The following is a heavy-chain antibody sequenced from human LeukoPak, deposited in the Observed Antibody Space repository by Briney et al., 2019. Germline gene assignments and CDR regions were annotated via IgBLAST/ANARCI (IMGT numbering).Heavy chain of an antibody. D-gene: IGHD5-24*01. CDR2: IYPDDPDT. V-gene: IGHV5-51*01. Sequence: GESLKISCKGSGYSFTNYWVAWVRQMPGKGLEWMGIIYPDDPDTRYSPSFQGQVTFSADKSISTAYLQWSSLKASDSATYYCARRGIRDGYNYADYWGQGTLVTVSS. J-gene: IGHJ4*02. CDR3: ARRGIRDGYNYADY. CDR1: GYSFTNYW.